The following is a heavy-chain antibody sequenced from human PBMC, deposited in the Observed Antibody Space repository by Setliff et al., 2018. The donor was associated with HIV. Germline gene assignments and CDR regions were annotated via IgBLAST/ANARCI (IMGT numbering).Heavy chain of an antibody. CDR1: GVSINRTDHY. D-gene: IGHD6-19*01. CDR3: ARGPPGSSIGWYVGY. CDR2: INHSGST. Sequence: PSETLSLTCSVSGVSINRTDHYWGWIRQPPGKGLEWIGEINHSGSTNYNPSLKSRVTISVDTSKNQFSLRLSSVIAADTAVYYCARGPPGSSIGWYVGYWGQGTLVTVSS. J-gene: IGHJ4*02. V-gene: IGHV4-39*07.